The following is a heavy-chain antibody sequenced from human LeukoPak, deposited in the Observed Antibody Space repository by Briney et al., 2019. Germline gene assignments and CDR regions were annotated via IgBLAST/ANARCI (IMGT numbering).Heavy chain of an antibody. CDR3: ARSRVPAATPPEDWFDP. V-gene: IGHV4-31*03. CDR2: IYYSGST. J-gene: IGHJ5*02. Sequence: SETLSLTCTVSGGSISSGGYYWSWIRQHPGKDLEWIGYIYYSGSTYYNPSLKSRVTISVDTSKNQFSLKLSSVTAADTAVYYCARSRVPAATPPEDWFDPWGQGTLVTVSS. D-gene: IGHD2-2*01. CDR1: GGSISSGGYY.